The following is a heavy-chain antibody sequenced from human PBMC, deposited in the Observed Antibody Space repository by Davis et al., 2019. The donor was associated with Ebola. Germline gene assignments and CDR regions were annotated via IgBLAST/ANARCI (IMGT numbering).Heavy chain of an antibody. J-gene: IGHJ6*02. CDR3: ASWGFGDYYYYGMDV. CDR1: GFTFSSYW. CDR2: ISYDGSNK. V-gene: IGHV3-30-3*01. D-gene: IGHD3-10*01. Sequence: GESLKISCAASGFTFSSYWMSWVRQAPGKGLEWVAVISYDGSNKYYADSVKGRFTISRDNSKNTLYLQMNSLRAEDTAVYYCASWGFGDYYYYGMDVWGQGTTVTVSS.